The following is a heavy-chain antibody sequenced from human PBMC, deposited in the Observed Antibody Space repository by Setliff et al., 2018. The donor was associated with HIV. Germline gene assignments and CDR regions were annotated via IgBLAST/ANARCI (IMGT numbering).Heavy chain of an antibody. CDR2: ISYSGST. Sequence: SETLSLTCTVSGASIRSQYWSWIRKPPGKGLEWIGYISYSGSTNYNPSLESRVAMSVDTSKQQFSLEVSSVTAADTAVYYCARTRGSSCGTLAGLDYWGQGSPVTVSS. CDR1: GASIRSQY. V-gene: IGHV4-59*11. CDR3: ARTRGSSCGTLAGLDY. D-gene: IGHD5-18*01. J-gene: IGHJ4*02.